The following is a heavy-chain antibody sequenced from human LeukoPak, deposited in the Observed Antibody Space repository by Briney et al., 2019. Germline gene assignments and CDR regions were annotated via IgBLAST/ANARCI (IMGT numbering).Heavy chain of an antibody. J-gene: IGHJ5*02. V-gene: IGHV4-38-2*01. D-gene: IGHD7-27*01. CDR2: IHYSRST. Sequence: SETLSLTCAVSGYSISSGYYWGWIRQPPGKGLEWIGTIHYSRSTCYSPTLESRVTISVDTSKNQLSLKLSSVTAADTAVYYCARGLSELGNRFDPWGQGTLVIVSS. CDR1: GYSISSGYY. CDR3: ARGLSELGNRFDP.